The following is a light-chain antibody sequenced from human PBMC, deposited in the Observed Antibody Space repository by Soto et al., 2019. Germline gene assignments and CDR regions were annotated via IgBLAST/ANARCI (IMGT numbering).Light chain of an antibody. CDR1: LSVSSSY. V-gene: IGKV3-20*01. Sequence: EIVLTQSPGTLSLSPGERATLSCRASLSVSSSYLPWYQQKPGQAPRLLIHGASSRATGIPDRFSGSGSGTDFTLPISRLEPEDFAVYCCLQYGRAPLTFGQGNKVEIK. CDR2: GAS. J-gene: IGKJ1*01. CDR3: LQYGRAPLT.